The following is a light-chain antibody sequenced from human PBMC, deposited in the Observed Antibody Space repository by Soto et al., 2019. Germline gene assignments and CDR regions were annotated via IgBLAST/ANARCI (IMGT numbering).Light chain of an antibody. Sequence: EIVMTQSPATLSVSPGERATLSCRASQSINNNLAWYQQKPGQAPRLLIHGASTRATGIPARISGSGSGTEFTLTISSLKSEDFAVYYCQRYNNWPWTFGRGNEVEIK. V-gene: IGKV3-15*01. CDR1: QSINNN. J-gene: IGKJ1*01. CDR2: GAS. CDR3: QRYNNWPWT.